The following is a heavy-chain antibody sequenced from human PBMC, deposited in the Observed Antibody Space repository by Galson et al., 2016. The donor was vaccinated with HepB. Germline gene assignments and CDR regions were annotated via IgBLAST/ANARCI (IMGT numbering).Heavy chain of an antibody. Sequence: SLRLSCAASGFTFDDHAMHWVRHAPGKGLEWVAGINWNSGTVFYADSVKGRFNISRDNNKNSVYLQMEPLSVDEKAFYFRTKDPYQGLPKYYFDFWGQGALVTVSS. CDR1: GFTFDDHA. CDR2: INWNSGTV. CDR3: TKDPYQGLPKYYFDF. V-gene: IGHV3-9*01. J-gene: IGHJ4*02. D-gene: IGHD2-2*01.